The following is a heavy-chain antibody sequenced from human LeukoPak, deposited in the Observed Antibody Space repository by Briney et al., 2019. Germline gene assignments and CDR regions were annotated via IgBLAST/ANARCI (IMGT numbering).Heavy chain of an antibody. J-gene: IGHJ3*02. CDR3: AREGCGGDCYQPEGAFDI. D-gene: IGHD2-21*02. Sequence: GGSLRLSCAASGFTFSSYGMHWVRQAPGKGLEWVAVISYDGSNKYYADSVKGRFTISRDNSKNTLYLQMNSLRAEDTAVYYCAREGCGGDCYQPEGAFDIWGQGTMVTVSS. CDR2: ISYDGSNK. V-gene: IGHV3-30*03. CDR1: GFTFSSYG.